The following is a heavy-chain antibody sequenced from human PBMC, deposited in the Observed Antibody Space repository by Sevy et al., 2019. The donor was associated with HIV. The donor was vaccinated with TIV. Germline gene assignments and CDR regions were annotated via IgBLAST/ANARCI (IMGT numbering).Heavy chain of an antibody. CDR3: VRGGTVVRRRGFGI. J-gene: IGHJ3*02. CDR1: GDSVSSNSAA. CDR2: TYYRSKWNN. Sequence: SQTLSLTCAISGDSVSSNSAAWNWIRQSPSRGLEWLGRTYYRSKWNNNYAVSVKSRITIKPDTSKNQFSLQMNSVTLEDTAVYYCVRGGTVVRRRGFGIWDQGTMVTVSS. V-gene: IGHV6-1*01. D-gene: IGHD3-10*01.